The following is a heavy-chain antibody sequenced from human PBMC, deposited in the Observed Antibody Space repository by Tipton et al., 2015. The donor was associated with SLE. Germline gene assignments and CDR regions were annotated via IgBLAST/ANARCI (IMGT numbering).Heavy chain of an antibody. Sequence: LRLSCTVSGGSINNYYWSWFRQSPGEGLEWIGFVYDSGTTKYNPSLKSRLTISVDRSKNQFSLKLNSPPAADTAIYYCAKGARWFDDFWSGYPLGNYFDPWGQGTLVTVSS. CDR1: GGSINNYY. CDR3: AKGARWFDDFWSGYPLGNYFDP. V-gene: IGHV4-59*01. D-gene: IGHD3-3*01. CDR2: VYDSGTT. J-gene: IGHJ5*02.